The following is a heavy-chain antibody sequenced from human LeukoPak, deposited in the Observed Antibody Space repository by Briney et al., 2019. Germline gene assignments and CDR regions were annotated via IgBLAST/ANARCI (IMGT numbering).Heavy chain of an antibody. CDR3: ATVESRYDSSGYYPL. J-gene: IGHJ4*02. D-gene: IGHD3-22*01. CDR2: INHSGST. V-gene: IGHV4-34*01. CDR1: GGSFSGYY. Sequence: NTSETLSLTCAVYGGSFSGYYWSWIRQPPGKGLEWIGEINHSGSTNYNPSLKSRVTISVDTSKNQFSLKLSSVTAADTAVYYCATVESRYDSSGYYPLWGQGTLVTVSS.